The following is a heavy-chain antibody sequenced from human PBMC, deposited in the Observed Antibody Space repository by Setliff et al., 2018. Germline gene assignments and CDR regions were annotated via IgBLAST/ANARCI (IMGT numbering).Heavy chain of an antibody. D-gene: IGHD3-9*01. Sequence: ASVKVSCKASGYTFVNYVINWVRQAPGQGLEWMGWINPNSAGTNYAQKFQGRVTMAWDASITTAYLDLSRLTSDDTASYYCAGVDVLTASPFWGLGTRVTVSS. J-gene: IGHJ4*02. CDR2: INPNSAGT. V-gene: IGHV1-2*02. CDR1: GYTFVNYV. CDR3: AGVDVLTASPF.